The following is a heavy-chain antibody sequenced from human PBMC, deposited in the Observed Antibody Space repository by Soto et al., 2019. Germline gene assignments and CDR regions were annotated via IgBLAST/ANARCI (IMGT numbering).Heavy chain of an antibody. J-gene: IGHJ4*02. CDR3: ARVRGQLASQYYFDY. CDR2: ISSSSSYT. CDR1: GFTFSDYY. D-gene: IGHD3-10*01. Sequence: PGGSLRLSCAASGFTFSDYYMSWIRQAPGKGLEWVSYISSSSSYTNYADSVKGRFTISRDNAKNSLYLQMNSLRAEDTAVYYCARVRGQLASQYYFDYWGQGTLVTVS. V-gene: IGHV3-11*06.